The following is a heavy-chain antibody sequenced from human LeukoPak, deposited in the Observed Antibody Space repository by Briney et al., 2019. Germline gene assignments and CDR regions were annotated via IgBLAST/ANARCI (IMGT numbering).Heavy chain of an antibody. CDR3: ARGSSSWYVH. V-gene: IGHV1-69*13. J-gene: IGHJ5*02. CDR1: GFTFTSFG. D-gene: IGHD6-13*01. Sequence: SVKVSCKASGFTFTSFGFSWVRQAPGQGLEWMGGIIPIFGTANYAQKFQGRVTITADESTSTAYMELSSLRSEDTAVYYCARGSSSWYVHWGQGTLVTVSS. CDR2: IIPIFGTA.